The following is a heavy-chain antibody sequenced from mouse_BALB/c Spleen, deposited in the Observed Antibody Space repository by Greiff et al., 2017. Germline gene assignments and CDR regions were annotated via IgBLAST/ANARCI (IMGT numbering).Heavy chain of an antibody. CDR2: ISSGGSYT. V-gene: IGHV5-9-3*01. Sequence: EVKVVESGGGLVKPGGSLKLSCAASGFTFSSYAMSWVRQTPEKRLEWVATISSGGSYTYYPDSVKGRFTISRDNAKNTLYLQMSSLRSEDTAMYYCACSRTAYGWFAYWGQGTLVTVSA. CDR3: ACSRTAYGWFAY. D-gene: IGHD6-5*01. CDR1: GFTFSSYA. J-gene: IGHJ3*01.